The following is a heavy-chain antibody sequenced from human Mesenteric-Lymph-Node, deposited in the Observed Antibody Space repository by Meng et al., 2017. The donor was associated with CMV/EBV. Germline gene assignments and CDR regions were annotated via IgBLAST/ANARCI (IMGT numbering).Heavy chain of an antibody. J-gene: IGHJ4*02. CDR3: ARGRGATRDYFDY. V-gene: IGHV1-46*01. CDR2: ITPSSGST. Sequence: CKASGYSLANYYMHWVRQAPGQGLEWMGIITPSSGSTTYAQNFQGRVTMTRDTSTSTVYLDLSSLRSEDTAVYFCARGRGATRDYFDYWGQGTLVTVSS. D-gene: IGHD1-26*01. CDR1: GYSLANYY.